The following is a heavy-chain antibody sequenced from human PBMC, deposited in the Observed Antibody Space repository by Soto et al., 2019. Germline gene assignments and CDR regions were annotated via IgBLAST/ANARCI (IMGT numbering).Heavy chain of an antibody. Sequence: SETLSLTCAVSGGSISSGGYSWSWIRQPPGKGLEWIGYIYHSGSTYYNPSLKSRVTISVDRSKNQFSLKLSSVTAADTAVYYCARVRPTVSPYYFDYWGQGTLVTVSS. CDR3: ARVRPTVSPYYFDY. V-gene: IGHV4-30-2*01. CDR1: GGSISSGGYS. CDR2: IYHSGST. J-gene: IGHJ4*02. D-gene: IGHD4-4*01.